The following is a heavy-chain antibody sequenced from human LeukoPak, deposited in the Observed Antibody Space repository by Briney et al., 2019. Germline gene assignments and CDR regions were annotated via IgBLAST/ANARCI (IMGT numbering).Heavy chain of an antibody. D-gene: IGHD1-26*01. J-gene: IGHJ4*02. CDR3: AKSEGPTTTFVCFDY. V-gene: IGHV3-30*02. Sequence: GGSLRLSCAASGFTFTTYGMHWVRQAPGKGLEWVAFIRYDGSKTYYADSVKGRFTISRDNSKNTLYLQMNSLIPEDTALYYCAKSEGPTTTFVCFDYWGQGTLVTVSS. CDR1: GFTFTTYG. CDR2: IRYDGSKT.